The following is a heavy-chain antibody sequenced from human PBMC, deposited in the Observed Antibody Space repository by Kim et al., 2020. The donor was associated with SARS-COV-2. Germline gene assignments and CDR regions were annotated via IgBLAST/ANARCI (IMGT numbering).Heavy chain of an antibody. J-gene: IGHJ5*02. V-gene: IGHV4-39*01. D-gene: IGHD3-3*01. CDR1: GGSISSSSYY. CDR2: IYYSGST. CDR3: ARHSLRFLEWANWFDP. Sequence: SETLSLTCTVSGGSISSSSYYRGWIRQPPGKGLEWIGSIYYSGSTYYNPSLKSRVTISVDTSKNQFSLKLSSVTAADTAVYYCARHSLRFLEWANWFDPWGQGTLVTVSS.